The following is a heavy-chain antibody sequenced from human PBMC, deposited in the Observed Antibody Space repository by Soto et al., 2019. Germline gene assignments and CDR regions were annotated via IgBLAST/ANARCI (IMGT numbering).Heavy chain of an antibody. CDR2: INPNSGGT. CDR3: ARGVAARPFDT. Sequence: ASVKVSCKASGYTFNGYYMHWVRQAPGQGLEWMGWINPNSGGTNYAQKFQGWVTMTWDTAISTAYMELTRLRSNDTAVYYCARGVAARPFDTWGQGALVTVSS. V-gene: IGHV1-2*04. D-gene: IGHD6-6*01. J-gene: IGHJ5*02. CDR1: GYTFNGYY.